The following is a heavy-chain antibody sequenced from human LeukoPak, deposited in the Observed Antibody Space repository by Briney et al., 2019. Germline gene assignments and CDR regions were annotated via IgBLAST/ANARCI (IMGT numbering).Heavy chain of an antibody. D-gene: IGHD4-17*01. CDR3: AKDCSDYGDYEGFDY. J-gene: IGHJ4*02. Sequence: GGSLRLSCAASGFTFSSYSMNWVRQAPGKGLEWVSAISGSGGSTYYADSVKGRFTISRDNSKNTLYLQMNSLRAEDTAVYYCAKDCSDYGDYEGFDYWGQGTLVTVSS. V-gene: IGHV3-23*01. CDR1: GFTFSSYS. CDR2: ISGSGGST.